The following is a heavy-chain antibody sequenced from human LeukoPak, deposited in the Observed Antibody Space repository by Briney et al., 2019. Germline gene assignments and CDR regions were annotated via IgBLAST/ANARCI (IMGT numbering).Heavy chain of an antibody. CDR3: AKDKGWYSSGWFFDY. D-gene: IGHD6-19*01. Sequence: GGSLRLSCAASGFTFSSYGMHWVRQAPGKGLEWVAVISYDGSNKYYADSVKGRFTISRDNSKNTLYLQMNSLRAEDTAVYYCAKDKGWYSSGWFFDYWGQGTLVTVSS. J-gene: IGHJ4*02. V-gene: IGHV3-30*18. CDR2: ISYDGSNK. CDR1: GFTFSSYG.